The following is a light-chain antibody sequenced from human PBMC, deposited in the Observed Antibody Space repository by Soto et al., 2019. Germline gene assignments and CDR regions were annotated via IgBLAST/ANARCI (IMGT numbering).Light chain of an antibody. V-gene: IGLV2-8*01. CDR3: SSYAGDINVDV. Sequence: QSALTQPPSASGSPGQSVTISCAGTSSDIGLYNYVSWYQHHPGKAPRLIIYEVSKRPSGVPDRFSGSKSGNTASLTVSGLQAEVEADYYCSSYAGDINVDVFGGGTKLTVL. CDR2: EVS. CDR1: SSDIGLYNY. J-gene: IGLJ3*02.